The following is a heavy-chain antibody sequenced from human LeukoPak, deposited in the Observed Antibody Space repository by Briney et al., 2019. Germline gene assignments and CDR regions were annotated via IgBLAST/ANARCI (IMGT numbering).Heavy chain of an antibody. V-gene: IGHV4-59*01. Sequence: SETLSLTCTVSGGSIRSYYWGWIRQPPGGGLEWIGDIHHSGSTDYKPSLKSRVTISVDTSKNQFSLKLSSVTAADTAVYHCARRGYYYDSRGYYYFDYWGQGTLVTVSS. J-gene: IGHJ4*02. CDR3: ARRGYYYDSRGYYYFDY. D-gene: IGHD3-22*01. CDR1: GGSIRSYY. CDR2: IHHSGST.